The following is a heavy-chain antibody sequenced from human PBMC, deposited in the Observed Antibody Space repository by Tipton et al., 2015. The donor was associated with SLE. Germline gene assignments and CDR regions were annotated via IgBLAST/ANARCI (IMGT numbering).Heavy chain of an antibody. Sequence: GLVKPSETLSLTCTVSGGSISSSSYYWGWIRQPPGKGLEWIGSIYYSGSTYYNPSLKSRVTISVDTSKNQFSLKLSSVTAADTAVYYCASRIVGALYYFDYWGQGTLVTVSS. CDR3: ASRIVGALYYFDY. CDR1: GGSISSSSYY. CDR2: IYYSGST. V-gene: IGHV4-39*07. D-gene: IGHD1-26*01. J-gene: IGHJ4*02.